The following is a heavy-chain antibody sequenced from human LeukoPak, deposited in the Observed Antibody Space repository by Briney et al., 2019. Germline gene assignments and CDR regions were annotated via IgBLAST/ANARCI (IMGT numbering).Heavy chain of an antibody. Sequence: GGSLRLSCAASGFTVSSNYMSWVRQAPGKGPEWVANIKPDGSDKYYVDSVKGRFTISRDNVKNSLYLQMNSLRGEDTAVYYCARGGSAGYWGQGTLVTVSS. D-gene: IGHD3-10*01. CDR2: IKPDGSDK. J-gene: IGHJ4*02. CDR1: GFTVSSNY. V-gene: IGHV3-7*01. CDR3: ARGGSAGY.